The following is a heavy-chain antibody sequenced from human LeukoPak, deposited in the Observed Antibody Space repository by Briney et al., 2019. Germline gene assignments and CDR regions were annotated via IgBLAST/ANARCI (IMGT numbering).Heavy chain of an antibody. V-gene: IGHV4-4*02. J-gene: IGHJ6*03. CDR1: GGSISSSNW. D-gene: IGHD4-11*01. Sequence: PSETLSLTCAVSGGSISSSNWWSWVRQPPGKGLEWIGEIYHSGSTNYNPSLNGRVSISRDTSNNFFSLRLRSVTAADTAVYFCARGRVSSSTWYSTYYYFFYMDFWGKGTTVTVSS. CDR3: ARGRVSSSTWYSTYYYFFYMDF. CDR2: IYHSGST.